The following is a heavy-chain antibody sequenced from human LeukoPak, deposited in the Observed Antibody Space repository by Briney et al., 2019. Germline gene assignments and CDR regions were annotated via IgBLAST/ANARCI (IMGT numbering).Heavy chain of an antibody. Sequence: GESLKISCKASGYRFTYYWIAWVREMPGKGLEWMGIIYPGDSDTRYSPSFQGQVTISVDKSISTAYLQWSSLKASDTAMYYCARRRGSCNSGSCYADFWGQGTLVTVPS. CDR2: IYPGDSDT. V-gene: IGHV5-51*01. D-gene: IGHD2-15*01. J-gene: IGHJ4*02. CDR3: ARRRGSCNSGSCYADF. CDR1: GYRFTYYW.